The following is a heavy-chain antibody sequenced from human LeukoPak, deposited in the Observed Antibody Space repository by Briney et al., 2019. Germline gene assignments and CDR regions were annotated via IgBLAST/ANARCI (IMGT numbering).Heavy chain of an antibody. V-gene: IGHV1-2*04. CDR3: ARVINTDVDTAMADDAFDI. Sequence: ASVKVSCKASGYTFTGYYMHWVRQAPGQGLEWMGWINPNSGGTNYAQKFQGWVTMTRDTSISTACMELSRLRSDDTAVYYCARVINTDVDTAMADDAFDIWGQGTMVTVSS. D-gene: IGHD5-18*01. CDR2: INPNSGGT. CDR1: GYTFTGYY. J-gene: IGHJ3*02.